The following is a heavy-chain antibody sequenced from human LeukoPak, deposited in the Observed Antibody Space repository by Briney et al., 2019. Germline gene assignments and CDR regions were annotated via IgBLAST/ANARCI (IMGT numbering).Heavy chain of an antibody. CDR1: GGSFSGYF. CDR2: INHSGSS. V-gene: IGHV4-34*01. Sequence: SETLSLTCAVYGGSFSGYFWSWIRQPPGKGLEWIGEINHSGSSDYNPSLKSRVTISVDTSKNQISLNLSSVTAADTAVFYCVKFKRRPRTYSYDYEFWGQGTLVTVSP. D-gene: IGHD5-18*01. J-gene: IGHJ4*02. CDR3: VKFKRRPRTYSYDYEF.